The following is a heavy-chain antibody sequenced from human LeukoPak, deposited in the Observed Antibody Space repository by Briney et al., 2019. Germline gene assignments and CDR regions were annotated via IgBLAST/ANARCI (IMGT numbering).Heavy chain of an antibody. CDR2: IYPNGST. J-gene: IGHJ6*04. V-gene: IGHV4-59*01. CDR3: ARDVRRALRFNNFYPYFGMDV. D-gene: IGHD3-3*01. CDR1: GGPINFY. Sequence: SETLSLTCSVSGGPINFYWSWIRQSPGKGLEWIGCIYPNGSTSYSSSLKSRVTISLDTSKKQVSLMLNSVTAADTAVYYCARDVRRALRFNNFYPYFGMDVWGKGTTVIVST.